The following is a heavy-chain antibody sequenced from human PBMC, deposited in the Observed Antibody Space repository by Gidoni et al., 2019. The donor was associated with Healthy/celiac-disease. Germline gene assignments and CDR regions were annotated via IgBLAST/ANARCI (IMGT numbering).Heavy chain of an antibody. D-gene: IGHD4-17*01. CDR2: IIPIFGTA. CDR3: ARIETRGDYQAFDI. J-gene: IGHJ3*02. V-gene: IGHV1-69*01. Sequence: QVQLVQSGAEVKKPGSSVKVSCKDAGGTFSSYAISWVRQAPGQGLEWMGGIIPIFGTANYAQKFQGRVTITADESTSTAYMELSSLRSEDTAVYYCARIETRGDYQAFDIWGQGTMVTVSS. CDR1: GGTFSSYA.